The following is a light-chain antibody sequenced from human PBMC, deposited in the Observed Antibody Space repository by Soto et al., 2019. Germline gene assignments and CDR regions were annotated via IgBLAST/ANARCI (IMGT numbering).Light chain of an antibody. CDR2: DDS. CDR3: HVWDSSSDHVV. CDR1: NIGSKS. V-gene: IGLV3-21*02. Sequence: SYELTQPPSVSVAPGQTARITCGGTNIGSKSVHWYQQKPGQAPVLVVYDDSDRPSGIPERFSGSNSGNTATLTISRVEAVDEADYYCHVWDSSSDHVVFGGGTKLTVL. J-gene: IGLJ2*01.